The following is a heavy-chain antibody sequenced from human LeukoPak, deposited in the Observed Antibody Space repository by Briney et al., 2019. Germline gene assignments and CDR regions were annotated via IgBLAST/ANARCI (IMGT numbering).Heavy chain of an antibody. Sequence: SETLSLTCTVSGGSISSYYWSWIRQPPGKGLEWIGYIYYSGSTNYNPSLKSRVTISVDTSKNQFSLKLSSVTAADTAIYYCARGATHFDYWGQGRLVTVSS. CDR2: IYYSGST. V-gene: IGHV4-59*01. CDR1: GGSISSYY. D-gene: IGHD2-15*01. CDR3: ARGATHFDY. J-gene: IGHJ4*02.